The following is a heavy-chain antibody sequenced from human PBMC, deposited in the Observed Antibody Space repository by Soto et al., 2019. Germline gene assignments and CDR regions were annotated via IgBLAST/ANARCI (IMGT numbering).Heavy chain of an antibody. J-gene: IGHJ4*02. Sequence: SETLSLTCAVSGGSISSGGYSWSWIRQPPGKGLEWIGYIYHSGSTYYNPSLKSRVTISVDRSKNQFSLKLSSVTAADTAVYYCARAGVVGGTALDYWVQGTLVTVSS. CDR2: IYHSGST. CDR1: GGSISSGGYS. D-gene: IGHD1-26*01. V-gene: IGHV4-30-2*01. CDR3: ARAGVVGGTALDY.